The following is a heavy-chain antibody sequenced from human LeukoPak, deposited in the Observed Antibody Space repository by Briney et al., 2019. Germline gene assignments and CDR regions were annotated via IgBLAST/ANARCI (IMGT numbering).Heavy chain of an antibody. V-gene: IGHV3-66*01. D-gene: IGHD6-6*01. Sequence: HTGGCLRLSCAASGFTVSSNYMSWVRQAAGKGLEWVSVIYSGGSTYYADSVKSRFTISKDNSTSTLYLQMNSLRAEDTAVYYCARDGSHRPGGDYWGQGTLVTVSS. J-gene: IGHJ4*02. CDR2: IYSGGST. CDR3: ARDGSHRPGGDY. CDR1: GFTVSSNY.